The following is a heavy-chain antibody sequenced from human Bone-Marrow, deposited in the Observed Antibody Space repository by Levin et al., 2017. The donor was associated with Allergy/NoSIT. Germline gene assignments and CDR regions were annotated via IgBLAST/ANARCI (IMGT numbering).Heavy chain of an antibody. CDR2: IKQDGSEK. D-gene: IGHD1-7*01. CDR3: ARVGNWNYEIWYFDL. J-gene: IGHJ2*01. CDR1: GFTFSSYW. V-gene: IGHV3-7*01. Sequence: GGSLRLSCAASGFTFSSYWMSWVRQAPGKGLEWVANIKQDGSEKYYVDSVKGRFTISRDNAKNSLYLQMNSLRAEDTAVYYCARVGNWNYEIWYFDLWGRGTLVTVSS.